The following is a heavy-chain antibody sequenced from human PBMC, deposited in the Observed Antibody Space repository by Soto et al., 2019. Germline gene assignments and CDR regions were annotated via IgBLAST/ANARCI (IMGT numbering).Heavy chain of an antibody. CDR3: AREVQYAQTIAAAVVYFDP. J-gene: IGHJ5*02. V-gene: IGHV1-69*13. D-gene: IGHD6-13*01. CDR2: IIPIFGTA. CDR1: GGTFSSYA. Sequence: SVKVSCKASGGTFSSYAISWVRQAPGQGLEWMGGIIPIFGTANYAQKFQGRVTITAGESTSTAYMELSSLRSEDTAVYFFAREVQYAQTIAAAVVYFDPWGQGTLVTVSS.